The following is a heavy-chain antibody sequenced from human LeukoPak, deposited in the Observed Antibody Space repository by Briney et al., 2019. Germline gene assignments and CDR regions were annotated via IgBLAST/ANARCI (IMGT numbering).Heavy chain of an antibody. V-gene: IGHV4-31*03. D-gene: IGHD3-3*01. CDR2: IYYSGST. CDR3: ARDRIGNDFWSGLTPGAFDI. J-gene: IGHJ3*02. CDR1: GGSISSGGYY. Sequence: SQTLSLTCTVSGGSISSGGYYWSWLRQHPGKGLEWIGYIYYSGSTYYNPSLKSRVTISVDTSKIQFSLKLSSMTAADTAVYYCARDRIGNDFWSGLTPGAFDIWGQGTMVTVSS.